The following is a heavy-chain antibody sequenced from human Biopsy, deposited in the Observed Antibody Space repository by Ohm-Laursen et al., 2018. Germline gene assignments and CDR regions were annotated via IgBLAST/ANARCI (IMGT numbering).Heavy chain of an antibody. Sequence: GASVKVSCKASAYSFGDHRIHWVRQAPGQGLEWMGWIDPKSGGTNYAQKFQGRVTMTRDTSISTTYMELRRLTSDDTAVFYCARELGDFWGGRQFDFWGQGTLVIVSS. CDR2: IDPKSGGT. J-gene: IGHJ5*01. D-gene: IGHD3-3*01. CDR3: ARELGDFWGGRQFDF. CDR1: AYSFGDHR. V-gene: IGHV1-2*02.